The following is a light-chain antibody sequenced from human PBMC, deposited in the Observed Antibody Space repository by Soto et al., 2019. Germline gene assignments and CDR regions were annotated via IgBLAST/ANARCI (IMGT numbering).Light chain of an antibody. CDR1: QGVSTSY. J-gene: IGKJ2*01. CDR2: CAS. Sequence: DIVLTQSPATLSVSPGERATLSCRASQGVSTSYLAWYQQKPGHAPRLLISCASSRASGIPDRFSGSGSGTDFTLTISRLEPEDFAVYYCQQFGSSPYTFGQGTKVDI. CDR3: QQFGSSPYT. V-gene: IGKV3-20*01.